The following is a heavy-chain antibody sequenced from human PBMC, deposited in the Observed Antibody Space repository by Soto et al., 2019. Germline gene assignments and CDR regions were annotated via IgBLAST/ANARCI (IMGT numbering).Heavy chain of an antibody. D-gene: IGHD1-26*01. Sequence: EVQLVESGGGLVKPGGSLRLSCAASGFTFSSYSMNWVRQAPGKGLEWVSSISSSSSYIYYADSVKGRFTISRDNAKNSLYLQMNSLRAEDTAVYYCARDYGSYDYFDYWGQGTLVTVSS. J-gene: IGHJ4*02. V-gene: IGHV3-21*01. CDR2: ISSSSSYI. CDR3: ARDYGSYDYFDY. CDR1: GFTFSSYS.